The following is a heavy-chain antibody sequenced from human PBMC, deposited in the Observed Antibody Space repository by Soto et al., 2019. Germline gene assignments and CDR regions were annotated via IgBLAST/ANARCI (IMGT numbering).Heavy chain of an antibody. D-gene: IGHD3-10*01. CDR3: ARDIGSYAYGEGY. Sequence: SETLSLTCSASGGSINSYWWSWIRQPAGKGLEWIGRVYSTGTTDYNPSLNSRATMSVETSKNQFSLKLTSVTAADTAVYYCARDIGSYAYGEGYWGQGIQVTVSS. CDR1: GGSINSYW. J-gene: IGHJ4*02. CDR2: VYSTGTT. V-gene: IGHV4-4*07.